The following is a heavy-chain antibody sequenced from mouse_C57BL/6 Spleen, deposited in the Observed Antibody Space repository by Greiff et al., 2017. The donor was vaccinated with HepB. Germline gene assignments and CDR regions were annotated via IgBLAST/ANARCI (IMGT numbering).Heavy chain of an antibody. D-gene: IGHD1-1*02. CDR1: GYTFTSYW. J-gene: IGHJ4*01. V-gene: IGHV1-53*01. Sequence: QVQLQQPGTELVKPGASVKLSCKASGYTFTSYWMHWVKQRPGQGLEWIGNINPSNGGTNYNEKFKSKATLTVDKSSSTAYMQLSSLTSADSAVYECASWVGDLIHYYAMDYWGQGTSVTVSS. CDR2: INPSNGGT. CDR3: ASWVGDLIHYYAMDY.